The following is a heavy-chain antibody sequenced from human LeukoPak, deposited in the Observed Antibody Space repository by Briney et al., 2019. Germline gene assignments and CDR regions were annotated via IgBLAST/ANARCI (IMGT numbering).Heavy chain of an antibody. CDR1: GFTFSSYS. J-gene: IGHJ6*03. CDR3: ARARYYYGSGSWEYYYYMDV. V-gene: IGHV3-21*01. D-gene: IGHD3-10*01. Sequence: GGSLRLSCAASGFTFSSYSMNWVRQAPGKGLEWVSSISSSSSYIYYADSVKGRFTISRDNAKNSLYLQMNSLRAEDTAVYYCARARYYYGSGSWEYYYYMDVWGKGTTVTVSS. CDR2: ISSSSSYI.